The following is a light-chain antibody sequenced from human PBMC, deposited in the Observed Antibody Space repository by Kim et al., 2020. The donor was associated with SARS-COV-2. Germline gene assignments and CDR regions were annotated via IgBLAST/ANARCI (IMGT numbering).Light chain of an antibody. CDR3: QQSKNWPLT. J-gene: IGKJ4*01. V-gene: IGKV3-15*01. CDR2: TVS. CDR1: QNVGNH. Sequence: ETMMTQSPATLSVSPGESATLYCRASQNVGNHLVWYQQKPGQAPRLLISTVSTRATGIPPRFSGTGSGTDFTLTITSLQSEDFATYYCQQSKNWPLTFGGGTKVDIK.